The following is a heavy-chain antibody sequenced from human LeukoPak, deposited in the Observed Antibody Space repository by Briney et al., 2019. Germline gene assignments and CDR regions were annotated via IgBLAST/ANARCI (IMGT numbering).Heavy chain of an antibody. J-gene: IGHJ5*02. Sequence: GGSLRLSCAASGFTFSSYAMHWVRQAPGKGLEGVAVISYDGSNKYYADSVKGRFTISRDNSKNTLYLQMNSLRAEDTAVYYCARDAGGCSSTSCYADWFDPWGQGTLVTVSS. D-gene: IGHD2-2*01. CDR1: GFTFSSYA. V-gene: IGHV3-30*04. CDR3: ARDAGGCSSTSCYADWFDP. CDR2: ISYDGSNK.